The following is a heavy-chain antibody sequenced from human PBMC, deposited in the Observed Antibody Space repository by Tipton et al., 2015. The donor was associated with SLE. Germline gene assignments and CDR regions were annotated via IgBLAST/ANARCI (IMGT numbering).Heavy chain of an antibody. V-gene: IGHV4-39*07. CDR3: ARDQVYYYDTGGYYRGPFHI. CDR1: GGSISSSSYY. CDR2: IYYSGST. J-gene: IGHJ3*02. Sequence: TLSLTCTVSGGSISSSSYYWGWIRQPPGKGLEWIGSIYYSGSTYYNPSLKSRVTISVDTSKNQFSLKLSSVTAADTAVYYCARDQVYYYDTGGYYRGPFHIWGQGTMVTVSP. D-gene: IGHD3-22*01.